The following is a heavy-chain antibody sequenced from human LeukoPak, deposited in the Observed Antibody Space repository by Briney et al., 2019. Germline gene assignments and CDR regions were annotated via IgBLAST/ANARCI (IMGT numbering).Heavy chain of an antibody. CDR2: IYSDGST. CDR1: GFTVSSNY. CDR3: ARLIVSGSYDYFDY. V-gene: IGHV3-66*01. D-gene: IGHD1-26*01. J-gene: IGHJ4*02. Sequence: GGSLRLSCAASGFTVSSNYMSWVRQAPGKGLEWVSVIYSDGSTYYADSVKGRITISRDNSKKTLYLQMNSLRAEDTAVYFCARLIVSGSYDYFDYWGQGTLVTVSS.